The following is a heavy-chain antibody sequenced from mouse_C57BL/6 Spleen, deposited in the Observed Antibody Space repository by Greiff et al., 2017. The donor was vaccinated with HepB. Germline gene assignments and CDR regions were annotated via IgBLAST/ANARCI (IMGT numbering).Heavy chain of an antibody. CDR3: TTAYDYYGSSYHYAMDY. V-gene: IGHV14-1*01. CDR1: GFNIKDYY. J-gene: IGHJ4*01. CDR2: IDPEDGDT. D-gene: IGHD1-1*01. Sequence: EVKLQESGAELVRPGASVKLSCTASGFNIKDYYMHWVKQRPEQGLEWIGRIDPEDGDTEYAPKFQGKATMTADTSSNTAYLQLSSLTSEDTAVYYCTTAYDYYGSSYHYAMDYWGQGTSVTVSS.